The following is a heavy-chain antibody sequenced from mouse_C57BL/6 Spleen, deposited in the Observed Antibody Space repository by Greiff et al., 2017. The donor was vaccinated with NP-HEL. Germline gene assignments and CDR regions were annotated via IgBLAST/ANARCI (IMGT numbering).Heavy chain of an antibody. J-gene: IGHJ2*01. CDR1: GFTFSDAW. Sequence: EVQLVESGGGLVQPGGSMKLSCAASGFTFSDAWMDWVRQSPEKGLEWVAEIRNKANNHNTYYTESVKGRFTISRDDSKSCVYLQMNSLGAEDTFIYYCTTRNYWGQGTTLTVSS. CDR2: IRNKANNHNT. V-gene: IGHV6-6*01. CDR3: TTRNY.